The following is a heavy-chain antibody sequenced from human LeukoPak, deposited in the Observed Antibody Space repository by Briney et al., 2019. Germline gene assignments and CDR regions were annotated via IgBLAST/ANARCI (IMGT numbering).Heavy chain of an antibody. J-gene: IGHJ6*03. D-gene: IGHD3-3*01. CDR3: AKSAPKTYYDFWSGPPIYMDV. V-gene: IGHV3-23*01. CDR1: GFTFSSYA. CDR2: ISGSGGST. Sequence: PGGSLRLSCAAAGFTFSSYAMSWVRQAPGKGLEWVSAISGSGGSTYYEDSGKGRFTVSRDKSKNTLYLQMNSLRAEDTAVYYCAKSAPKTYYDFWSGPPIYMDVWGKGTTVTVS.